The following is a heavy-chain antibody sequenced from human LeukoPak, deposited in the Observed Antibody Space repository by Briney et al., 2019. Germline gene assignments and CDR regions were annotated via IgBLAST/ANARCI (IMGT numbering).Heavy chain of an antibody. V-gene: IGHV6-1*01. D-gene: IGHD3-22*01. CDR1: GDSVSSNSAA. Sequence: SQTLSLTCAISGDSVSSNSAAWNWIRQSPSRGLEWLGRTYYRSKWYNDYAVSVKSRIAINPDTSKNQFSLDLNSVTPEDTAVYYCASLQNPPEPYPGAPYDSSGYYGFDYWGQGTLVTVSS. CDR2: TYYRSKWYN. CDR3: ASLQNPPEPYPGAPYDSSGYYGFDY. J-gene: IGHJ4*02.